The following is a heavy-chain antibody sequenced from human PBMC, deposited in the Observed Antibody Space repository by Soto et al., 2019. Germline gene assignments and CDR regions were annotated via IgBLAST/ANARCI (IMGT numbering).Heavy chain of an antibody. CDR3: ARLRIAAAGIPFDY. CDR2: INAGNGNT. V-gene: IGHV1-3*01. D-gene: IGHD6-13*01. Sequence: ASVKVSCKASGYTFTSYAMHWVRQAPGQRLEWMGWINAGNGNTKYSQKFQGRVTITRDTSASTAYMELSSLRSEDTAVYYCARLRIAAAGIPFDYWGQGTLVTVS. J-gene: IGHJ4*02. CDR1: GYTFTSYA.